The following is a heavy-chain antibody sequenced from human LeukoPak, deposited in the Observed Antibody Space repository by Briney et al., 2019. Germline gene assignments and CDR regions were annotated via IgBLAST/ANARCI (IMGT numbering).Heavy chain of an antibody. CDR1: GFTFSSYS. V-gene: IGHV3-48*04. CDR2: ISSSSSTI. D-gene: IGHD3-9*01. CDR3: AKDRSDILTGYYNY. J-gene: IGHJ4*02. Sequence: GGSLRLSCAASGFTFSSYSMNWVRQAPGKGLEWVSYISSSSSTIYYADSVKGRFTISRDNAKNSLYLQMNSLRAEDTALYYCAKDRSDILTGYYNYWGQGTLVTVSS.